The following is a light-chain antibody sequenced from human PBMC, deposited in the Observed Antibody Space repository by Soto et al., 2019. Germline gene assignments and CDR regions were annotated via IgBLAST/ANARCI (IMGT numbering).Light chain of an antibody. CDR2: DVS. Sequence: QSALTQPASVSGSPGQSITISCTGTSSDVGGYNYVSWYQQHPGKAPKLMIYDVSNRPSGVSNRFSGSKSGNTASLTISGLQAEDEADYNCSSYTSSSTYVFGTVTKLTVL. CDR3: SSYTSSSTYV. V-gene: IGLV2-14*01. J-gene: IGLJ1*01. CDR1: SSDVGGYNY.